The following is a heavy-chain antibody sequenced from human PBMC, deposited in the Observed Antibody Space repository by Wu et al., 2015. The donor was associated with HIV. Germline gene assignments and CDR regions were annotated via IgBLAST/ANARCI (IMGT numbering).Heavy chain of an antibody. V-gene: IGHV1-24*01. J-gene: IGHJ1*01. D-gene: IGHD2-2*01. CDR3: ARDRRDIVVVPAPFFQH. CDR1: GGNFRSYA. Sequence: QVQLVQSGAEVKKPGSSVRVSCKASGGNFRSYAMTWVRQAPGQGLEWMGGFDPEDDKTIYAQKFQGRVTMTEDTSTDTAYMELSSLSSEDTAVYYCARDRRDIVVVPAPFFQHWGQGTLVTVSS. CDR2: FDPEDDKT.